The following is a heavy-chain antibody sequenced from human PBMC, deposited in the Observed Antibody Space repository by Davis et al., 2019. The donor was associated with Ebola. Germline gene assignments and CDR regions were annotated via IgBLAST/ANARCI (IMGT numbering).Heavy chain of an antibody. V-gene: IGHV5-51*01. CDR1: GYSFTSYW. J-gene: IGHJ4*02. CDR3: ARRSGSGEPPDGVLFDY. Sequence: GESLKISCKVSGYSFTSYWIAWVRQMPGKGLEWMGIIYPGDSDTRYSPSFQGQVTISADKSISTAYLQWSSLKASDTAMYYCARRSGSGEPPDGVLFDYWGQGTLVTVSS. D-gene: IGHD6-19*01. CDR2: IYPGDSDT.